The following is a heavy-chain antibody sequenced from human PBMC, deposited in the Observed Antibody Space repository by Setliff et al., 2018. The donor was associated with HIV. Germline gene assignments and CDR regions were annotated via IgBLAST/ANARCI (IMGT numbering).Heavy chain of an antibody. D-gene: IGHD6-13*01. CDR2: IYHNGTS. J-gene: IGHJ4*02. CDR1: GGSISSSSYY. CDR3: ARGIADYRGGYYFDY. Sequence: SETLSLTCTVSGGSISSSSYYWGWIRQSPGKGLQWVGIIYHNGTSYYDPSLKSRVTISLSTSKNQFSLRLSSVTAADTALYYCARGIADYRGGYYFDYWGQGTLVTVSS. V-gene: IGHV4-39*07.